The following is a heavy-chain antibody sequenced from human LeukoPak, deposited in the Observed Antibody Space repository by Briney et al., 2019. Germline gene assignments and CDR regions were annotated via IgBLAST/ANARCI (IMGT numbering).Heavy chain of an antibody. Sequence: PSETLSLTCVVSGGSISSSYWWTWVRQPPGRGLEWIGEIYHSGSSNYNPSLKSRLTISVDKSKNQFSLKLSSVTAADTAVYYCEGAYYDILTAYYKDYYMDVWGKGTTVTVSS. CDR3: EGAYYDILTAYYKDYYMDV. CDR1: GGSISSSYW. J-gene: IGHJ6*03. D-gene: IGHD3-9*01. CDR2: IYHSGSS. V-gene: IGHV4/OR15-8*01.